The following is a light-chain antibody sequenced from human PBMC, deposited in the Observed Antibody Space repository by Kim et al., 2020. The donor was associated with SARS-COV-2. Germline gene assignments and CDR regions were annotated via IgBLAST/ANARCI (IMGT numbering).Light chain of an antibody. J-gene: IGLJ2*01. CDR3: QAWDSSTAV. CDR2: QDS. Sequence: SYELTQPPSVSVSPGQTASITRSGDKLGDKYACWYQQKPGQPPVLVIYQDSKRPSGIPERFSGSNSGNTATLTISGTQAMDEADYYCQAWDSSTAVFGGG. V-gene: IGLV3-1*01. CDR1: KLGDKY.